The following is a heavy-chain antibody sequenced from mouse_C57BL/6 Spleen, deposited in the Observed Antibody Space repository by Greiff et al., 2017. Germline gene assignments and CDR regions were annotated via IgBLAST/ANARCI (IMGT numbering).Heavy chain of an antibody. CDR2: IYPNSGST. J-gene: IGHJ4*01. CDR3: AGSKGTRYYALDY. Sequence: QVQLQQPGAELVKPGASVKLSCKASGYTFTSYWMHWVKQRPGQGLEWIGMIYPNSGSTNYNEKFKSKATLTVDKSSSTAYMQLSSLTSEDSAVYYVAGSKGTRYYALDYWGQGTTVTVSS. CDR1: GYTFTSYW. D-gene: IGHD1-3*01. V-gene: IGHV1-64*01.